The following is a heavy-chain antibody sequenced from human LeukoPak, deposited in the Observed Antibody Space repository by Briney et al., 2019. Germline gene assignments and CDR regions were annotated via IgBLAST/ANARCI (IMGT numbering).Heavy chain of an antibody. Sequence: PSETVSLTCTVSGYSISTGYYWAWIRQSPGKELEWIASVYRSGRTYYNPSLRSGLTISVDTSKNQFSLKLSSVTAADTAIYYCARDVYYDQPFDYWGQGILVTVS. CDR1: GYSISTGYY. J-gene: IGHJ4*02. V-gene: IGHV4-38-2*02. CDR3: ARDVYYDQPFDY. D-gene: IGHD3-16*01. CDR2: VYRSGRT.